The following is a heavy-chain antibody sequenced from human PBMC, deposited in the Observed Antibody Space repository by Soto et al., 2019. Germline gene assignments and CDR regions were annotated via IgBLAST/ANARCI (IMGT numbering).Heavy chain of an antibody. J-gene: IGHJ4*02. D-gene: IGHD5-12*01. CDR3: AKGGWGGAYSGPFDY. CDR1: GFTFSSYA. CDR2: ISGSGGST. Sequence: EVQLLESGGGLVQPGGSLRLSCAASGFTFSSYAMSWVRQAPGKGLEWVSAISGSGGSTYYADSVKGRFTITRDNSKNTLYLQMNSRRAGDTAVYYCAKGGWGGAYSGPFDYWGQGTLVTVSS. V-gene: IGHV3-23*01.